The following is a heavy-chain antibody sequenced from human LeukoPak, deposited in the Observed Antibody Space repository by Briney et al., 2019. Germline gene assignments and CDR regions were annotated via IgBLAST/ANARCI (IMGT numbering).Heavy chain of an antibody. J-gene: IGHJ6*02. CDR1: GFTFSSYS. CDR2: ISSSSSYI. CDR3: ARVGIAAAGMGGYYGMDV. V-gene: IGHV3-21*01. D-gene: IGHD6-13*01. Sequence: GGSLILSCAASGFTFSSYSMNWVRQAPGKGLEWVSSISSSSSYIYYADSVKGRFTISRDNAKNSLYLQMNSLRAEDTAVYYCARVGIAAAGMGGYYGMDVWGQGTTVTVSS.